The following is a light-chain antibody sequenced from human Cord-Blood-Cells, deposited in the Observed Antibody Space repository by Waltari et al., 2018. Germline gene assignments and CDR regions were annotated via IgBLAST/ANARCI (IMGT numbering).Light chain of an antibody. CDR1: QSISSW. CDR2: DAS. CDR3: QQYNSYPWT. Sequence: DIQMTQSPSTLSASVGDRVTITCRASQSISSWLAWYQQKPGKAPKLLIYDASSLESGVPSRFIGRGSGTAFTLTISSLHPDDFATYYCQQYNSYPWTFGQGTKVEIK. J-gene: IGKJ1*01. V-gene: IGKV1-5*01.